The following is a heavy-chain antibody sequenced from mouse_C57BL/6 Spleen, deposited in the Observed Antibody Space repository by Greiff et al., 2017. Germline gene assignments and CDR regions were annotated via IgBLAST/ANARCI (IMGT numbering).Heavy chain of an antibody. D-gene: IGHD2-3*01. J-gene: IGHJ2*01. CDR1: GYTFTSYW. CDR3: ARSGRYDGSDY. Sequence: QVQLQQPGAELVKPGASVKLSCKASGYTFTSYWMQWVKQRPGQGLEWIGEIDPSDSYTNYNQKFKGKATLTVDTSSSTAYMQISNLTSEDAAVYYCARSGRYDGSDYWGQGTTLTVSS. CDR2: IDPSDSYT. V-gene: IGHV1-50*01.